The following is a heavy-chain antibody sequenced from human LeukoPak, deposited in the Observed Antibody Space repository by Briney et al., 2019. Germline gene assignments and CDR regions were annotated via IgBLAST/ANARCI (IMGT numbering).Heavy chain of an antibody. CDR2: IYYSGST. D-gene: IGHD2-15*01. CDR3: ARTSSGGWPKGFDY. CDR1: GFTFSSYA. J-gene: IGHJ4*02. V-gene: IGHV4-59*12. Sequence: GSLRLSCAASGFTFSSYAMSWVRQAPGKGLEWIGYIYYSGSTNYNPSLKSRVTISVDTSKNQFSLKLSSVTAADTAVYYCARTSSGGWPKGFDYWGQGTLVTVSS.